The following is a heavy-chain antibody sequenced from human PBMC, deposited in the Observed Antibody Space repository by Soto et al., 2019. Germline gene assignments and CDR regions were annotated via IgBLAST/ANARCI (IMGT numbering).Heavy chain of an antibody. CDR3: AREGSSSSVSDYYYGMDV. V-gene: IGHV1-8*01. J-gene: IGHJ6*02. Sequence: QVQLVQSGAEVKKPGASVKVSCKASGYTFTSYDINWVRQATEQGLEWMGWMNPNSGNTGYAQKFQGRVTMTRNTSISTAYMELSSLRSEDTAVYYCAREGSSSSVSDYYYGMDVWGQGTTVTVSS. D-gene: IGHD6-6*01. CDR2: MNPNSGNT. CDR1: GYTFTSYD.